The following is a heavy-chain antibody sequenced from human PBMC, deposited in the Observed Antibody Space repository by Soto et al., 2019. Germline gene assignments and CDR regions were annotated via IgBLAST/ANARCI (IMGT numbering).Heavy chain of an antibody. J-gene: IGHJ4*02. V-gene: IGHV1-69*04. CDR2: IIPILGIA. D-gene: IGHD3-10*01. CDR1: GGTFSSYT. Sequence: ASVKVSCKASGGTFSSYTISWVRQAPGQGLEWMGRIIPILGIANYAQKLKGRVTITADKSTSTAYMELSSLRSEDTAVYYWARDRAPRNFDYWGQGTLVTVS. CDR3: ARDRAPRNFDY.